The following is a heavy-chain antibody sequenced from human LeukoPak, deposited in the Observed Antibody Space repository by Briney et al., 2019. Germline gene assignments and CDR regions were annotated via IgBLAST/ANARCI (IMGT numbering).Heavy chain of an antibody. CDR2: ISGSGGST. V-gene: IGHV3-23*01. CDR3: ANTGGSVYWYFDL. J-gene: IGHJ2*01. D-gene: IGHD1-14*01. CDR1: GFTFSSYV. Sequence: PGGSLRLSCAASGFTFSSYVMSWVRQAPGKGLEWVSAISGSGGSTFYADSVKGRFTISRDNSKNTLYLQMNSLRAEDTAVYYCANTGGSVYWYFDLWDRGTLVTVSS.